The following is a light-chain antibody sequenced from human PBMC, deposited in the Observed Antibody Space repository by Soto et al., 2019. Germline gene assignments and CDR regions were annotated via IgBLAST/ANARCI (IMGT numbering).Light chain of an antibody. CDR3: QQSYTTPQSWT. CDR2: AAS. V-gene: IGKV1-39*01. CDR1: QSISTF. Sequence: DIQMTQSPSSLSASVGDRVTITCRASQSISTFLNWYQQKPGKAPKLQIYAASTLQSGVPSGFSGSGSGTDFALTISSLQPEDFATYFCQQSYTTPQSWTFGQGTKVEIK. J-gene: IGKJ1*01.